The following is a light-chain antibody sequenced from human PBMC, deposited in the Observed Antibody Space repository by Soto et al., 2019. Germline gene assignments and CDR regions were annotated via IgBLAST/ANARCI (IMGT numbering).Light chain of an antibody. Sequence: QSVLTQPPSASGTPGQTVTISCSGSSSNIGKNTVNWYQHLPGTAPKLLIYSNTQRPLGVPVRFSGSKSGTSASLAISGLQSDDEADYYCAVWDDSLYVFGNGTKLTVL. J-gene: IGLJ1*01. CDR1: SSNIGKNT. CDR2: SNT. V-gene: IGLV1-44*01. CDR3: AVWDDSLYV.